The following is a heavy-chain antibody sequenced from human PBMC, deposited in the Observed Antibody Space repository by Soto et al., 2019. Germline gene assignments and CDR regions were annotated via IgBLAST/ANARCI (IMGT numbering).Heavy chain of an antibody. D-gene: IGHD3-9*01. V-gene: IGHV4-4*02. J-gene: IGHJ3*02. CDR3: ARATGNYDILTGYYPQAFDI. CDR1: GGSISSSNW. CDR2: IYHSGST. Sequence: SETLSLTCAVSGGSISSSNWWSWVRQPPGKGLEWIGEIYHSGSTNYNPSLKSRVTISVDKSKNQFSLKLSSVTAADTAVYYCARATGNYDILTGYYPQAFDIWGQGTMVT.